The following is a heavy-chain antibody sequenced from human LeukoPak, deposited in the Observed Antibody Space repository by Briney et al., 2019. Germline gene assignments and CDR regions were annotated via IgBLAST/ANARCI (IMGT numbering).Heavy chain of an antibody. CDR3: ALIHYYGSGSYLNWFDP. Sequence: SGPTLVKPTQTLTLTCTVSGFSLSTSGVGVGWIRQPPGKALEWLALSYWDDDKRYRPSLKSRLTITKDTSTNQVVLIMTNMDPVDTATYYCALIHYYGSGSYLNWFDPWGQGTLVTVSS. J-gene: IGHJ5*02. V-gene: IGHV2-5*02. CDR1: GFSLSTSGVG. CDR2: SYWDDDK. D-gene: IGHD3-10*01.